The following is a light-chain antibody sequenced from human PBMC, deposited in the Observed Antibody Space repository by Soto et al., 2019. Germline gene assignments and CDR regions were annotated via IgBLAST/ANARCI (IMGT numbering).Light chain of an antibody. CDR1: NTDVGQDKS. Sequence: QSVLTQPASVSGSRGQSITISCVGRNTDVGQDKSVSWYQQGPGKAPKLLIFEVTNRPSGVSSRFSGSRSGNTASLTISGLQPDDEGDYFCVSYSDTDTLVFGTGTKVNV. CDR2: EVT. J-gene: IGLJ1*01. CDR3: VSYSDTDTLV. V-gene: IGLV2-14*01.